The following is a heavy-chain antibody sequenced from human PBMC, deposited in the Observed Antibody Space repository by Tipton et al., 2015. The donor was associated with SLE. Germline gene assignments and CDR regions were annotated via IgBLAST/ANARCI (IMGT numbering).Heavy chain of an antibody. J-gene: IGHJ4*02. D-gene: IGHD4-17*01. CDR1: GFTFVVYA. CDR3: TREGHDYAFDV. V-gene: IGHV3-49*04. Sequence: SLRLSCTASGFTFVVYALSWVRQAPGKGLEWVCLIRGQTYGGTTECAASVKGRFTISTDGSKSVAYLQMNSLKTEDTAVYYCTREGHDYAFDVWGQGALVTVSS. CDR2: IRGQTYGGTT.